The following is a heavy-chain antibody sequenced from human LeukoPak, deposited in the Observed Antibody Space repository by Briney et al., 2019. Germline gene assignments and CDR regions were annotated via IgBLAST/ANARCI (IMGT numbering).Heavy chain of an antibody. CDR3: VKSHSRYQPWTLDI. J-gene: IGHJ3*02. CDR1: SGSFRTYY. CDR2: IFYNEGT. D-gene: IGHD2-2*01. V-gene: IGHV4-59*01. Sequence: SETLSLTCTVSSGSFRTYYWSWIRQPPGKGLEWIGYIFYNEGTSYNPSLKSRVTISVDTSNNQLSLKVNSATAADTAMYYCVKSHSRYQPWTLDIWGRGTMVTVSS.